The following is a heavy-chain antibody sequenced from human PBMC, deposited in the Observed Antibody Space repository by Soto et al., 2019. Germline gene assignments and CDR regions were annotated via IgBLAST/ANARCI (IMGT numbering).Heavy chain of an antibody. CDR2: ISGSGGST. CDR3: AKEEGSDILTGYHVDWFDP. J-gene: IGHJ5*02. D-gene: IGHD3-9*01. Sequence: EVQLLESGGGLVQSGGSLRLSCAASVFTFSSYAMSWVRQAPGKGLEWGSAISGSGGSTYYADSVKGRFTISRDNSKNTLDLKRNSLWADDTAVYYCAKEEGSDILTGYHVDWFDPWGQGTLVTVSS. CDR1: VFTFSSYA. V-gene: IGHV3-23*01.